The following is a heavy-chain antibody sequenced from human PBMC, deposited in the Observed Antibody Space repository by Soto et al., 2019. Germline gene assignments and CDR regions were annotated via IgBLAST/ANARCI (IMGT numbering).Heavy chain of an antibody. D-gene: IGHD2-21*02. CDR1: GYTFTSYY. V-gene: IGHV1-46*01. CDR2: INPSGGST. J-gene: IGHJ4*02. CDR3: ARQEAYCGGDCYNPFDY. Sequence: ASVKVSCKASGYTFTSYYMHWVRQAPGQGLEWMGIINPSGGSTSYAQKFQGRVTMTRDTSTSTVYMELSSLRSEDTAVYYCARQEAYCGGDCYNPFDYWGQGTLVTVSS.